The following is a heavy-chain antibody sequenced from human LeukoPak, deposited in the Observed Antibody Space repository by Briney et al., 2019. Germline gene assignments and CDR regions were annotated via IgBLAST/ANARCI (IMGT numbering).Heavy chain of an antibody. CDR1: GFTVSTNH. V-gene: IGHV3-53*01. D-gene: IGHD5-24*01. CDR2: FYSGGNT. CDR3: ARLAVEMATITCGMDV. J-gene: IGHJ6*02. Sequence: GGSLRLSCVASGFTVSTNHMSWVRQAPGKGLEWVSVFYSGGNTYYADSVKGRFTISRDTSKNTLYLQMDSLRAEDTAVYYCARLAVEMATITCGMDVWGQGTTVTVSS.